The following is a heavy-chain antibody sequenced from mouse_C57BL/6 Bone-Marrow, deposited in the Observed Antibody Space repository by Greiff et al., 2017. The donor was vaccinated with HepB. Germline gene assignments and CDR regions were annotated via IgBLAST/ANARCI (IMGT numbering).Heavy chain of an antibody. CDR3: ARSFITTVEDY. V-gene: IGHV1-53*01. Sequence: QVHVKQPGTELVKPGASVKLSCKASGYTFTSYWMHWVKQRPGQGLEWIGNINPSNGDTNYNEKFKSKATLTVDKSSSTAYMQLSSLTSEDSAVYYCARSFITTVEDYWGQGTTLTVSS. J-gene: IGHJ2*01. CDR2: INPSNGDT. D-gene: IGHD1-1*01. CDR1: GYTFTSYW.